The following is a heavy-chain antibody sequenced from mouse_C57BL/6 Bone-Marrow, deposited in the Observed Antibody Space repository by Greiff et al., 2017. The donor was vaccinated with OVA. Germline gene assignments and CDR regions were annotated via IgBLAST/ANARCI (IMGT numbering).Heavy chain of an antibody. CDR1: GFTFSDYG. J-gene: IGHJ2*01. Sequence: EVHLVESGGGLVKPGGSLKLSCAASGFTFSDYGMHWVRQAPEKGLEWVAYISSGSSTIYYADTVKGRFTISRDNAKNTLFLQMTSLRSEDTAMYYCASPGDDYDALFDYWGQGTTLTVSS. V-gene: IGHV5-17*01. CDR2: ISSGSSTI. CDR3: ASPGDDYDALFDY. D-gene: IGHD2-4*01.